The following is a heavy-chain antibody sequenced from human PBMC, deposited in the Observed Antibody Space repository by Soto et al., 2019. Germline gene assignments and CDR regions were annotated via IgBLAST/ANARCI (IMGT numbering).Heavy chain of an antibody. D-gene: IGHD6-13*01. V-gene: IGHV3-15*01. CDR3: RPSSSWYEDVSYYYGMDV. CDR1: GFTFSNAW. J-gene: IGHJ6*02. CDR2: IKSKTDGGTT. Sequence: NPGGSLRLSCAASGFTFSNAWMSWVRQAPGKGLEWVGRIKSKTDGGTTDYAAPVKGRFTISRDDSKNTLYLQMNSLKTEDTAVYYCRPSSSWYEDVSYYYGMDVWGQGTTVTVSS.